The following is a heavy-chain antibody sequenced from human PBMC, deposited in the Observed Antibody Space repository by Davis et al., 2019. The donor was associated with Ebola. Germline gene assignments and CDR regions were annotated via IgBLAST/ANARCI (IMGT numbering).Heavy chain of an antibody. V-gene: IGHV5-51*01. J-gene: IGHJ6*02. Sequence: GESLKISCKGSGYSFTSYWIGWVRQMPGKGLEWMGIIYPGDSDTRYSPSFQGQVTISADKSISTAYLQWSSLKASDTAMYYCARRAFDDYIWGSYRSDYGMDVWGQGTTVTVSS. CDR1: GYSFTSYW. D-gene: IGHD3-16*02. CDR2: IYPGDSDT. CDR3: ARRAFDDYIWGSYRSDYGMDV.